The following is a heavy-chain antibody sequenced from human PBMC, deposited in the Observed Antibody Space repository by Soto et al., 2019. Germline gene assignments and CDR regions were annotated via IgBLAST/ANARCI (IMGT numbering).Heavy chain of an antibody. V-gene: IGHV4-31*03. J-gene: IGHJ5*02. CDR3: ARVWFLGPPHSVDWFDP. D-gene: IGHD3-22*01. Sequence: QVQLQESGPGLVKPSQTLSLTCTVSGGSISSGGYYWSWIRQHPGKGLEWIGYIYYSGSTYYNPSLNSRVTISVDTSKNQFSLKLSSVTAADTAVYYCARVWFLGPPHSVDWFDPWGQGTLVTVSS. CDR1: GGSISSGGYY. CDR2: IYYSGST.